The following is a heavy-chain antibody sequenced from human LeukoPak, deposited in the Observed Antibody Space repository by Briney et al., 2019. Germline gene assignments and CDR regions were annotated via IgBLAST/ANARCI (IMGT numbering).Heavy chain of an antibody. J-gene: IGHJ4*02. Sequence: PGGSLRLSCAASGFTFSSYAMSWVRQAPGKGLEWVSSISGSDSSTHYADSVKGRFTVSRDNSKNTLYLQTNSLRAEDTALYYCAKQRRQWLVHSIDYWGQGTLVTVSS. CDR1: GFTFSSYA. D-gene: IGHD6-19*01. V-gene: IGHV3-23*01. CDR2: ISGSDSST. CDR3: AKQRRQWLVHSIDY.